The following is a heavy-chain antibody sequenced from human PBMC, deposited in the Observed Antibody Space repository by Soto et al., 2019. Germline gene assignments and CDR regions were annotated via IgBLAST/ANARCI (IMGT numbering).Heavy chain of an antibody. CDR2: IWYDGSNK. CDR1: GFTFSSYG. Sequence: GGSLRLSCAASGFTFSSYGMHWVRQAPGKGLEWVAVIWYDGSNKYYADSVKGRFTISRDNSKNTLYLQMNSLRAEDTAVYYCAREHYYDSSGYSGSFDYWGQGTLVTVSS. D-gene: IGHD3-22*01. J-gene: IGHJ4*02. CDR3: AREHYYDSSGYSGSFDY. V-gene: IGHV3-33*01.